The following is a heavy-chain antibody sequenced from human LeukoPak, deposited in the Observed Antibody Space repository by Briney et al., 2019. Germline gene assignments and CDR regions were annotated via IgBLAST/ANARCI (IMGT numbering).Heavy chain of an antibody. D-gene: IGHD3-10*01. CDR1: GGTFSSYA. CDR3: ARGPRLYYYGSGSYPRDYYYYMDV. J-gene: IGHJ6*03. Sequence: SVKVSCKASGGTFSSYAISWVRQAPGQGLEWMGGIIPIFGTANYAQKFRGRVTITTDESTSTAYMELSSLRSEDTAVYYCARGPRLYYYGSGSYPRDYYYYMDVWGKGTTVTVSS. CDR2: IIPIFGTA. V-gene: IGHV1-69*05.